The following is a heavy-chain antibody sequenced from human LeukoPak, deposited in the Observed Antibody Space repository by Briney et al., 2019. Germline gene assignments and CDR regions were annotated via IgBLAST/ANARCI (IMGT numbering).Heavy chain of an antibody. D-gene: IGHD3-10*01. Sequence: PGGSLRLSCAASGFTFSSYSMNWVRQAPGKGLEWVSSISSSSSYIYYADSVKGRFTISRDNAKNSLYLQMNSLRAEDTAVYYCATQLLWFGELWVDYWGQGTLVTVSS. V-gene: IGHV3-21*01. CDR2: ISSSSSYI. CDR1: GFTFSSYS. J-gene: IGHJ4*02. CDR3: ATQLLWFGELWVDY.